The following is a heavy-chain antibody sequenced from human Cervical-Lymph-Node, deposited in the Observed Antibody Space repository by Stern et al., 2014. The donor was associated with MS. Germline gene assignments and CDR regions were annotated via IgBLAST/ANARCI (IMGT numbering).Heavy chain of an antibody. J-gene: IGHJ2*01. Sequence: VQLVQSGAEVKKPGESLNISCKGSEFRFSNHWIAWVRPMPGKGPEWMGIIYPGDSDTRYSPSFQGRVTISLDKPLSPAFLQWDSLKASDTALYYCARSPLGDFRYFALWGRGTLVTVSS. V-gene: IGHV5-51*01. D-gene: IGHD4-17*01. CDR1: EFRFSNHW. CDR2: IYPGDSDT. CDR3: ARSPLGDFRYFAL.